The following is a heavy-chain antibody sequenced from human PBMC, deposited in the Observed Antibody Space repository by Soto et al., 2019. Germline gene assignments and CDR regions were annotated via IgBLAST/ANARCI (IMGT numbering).Heavy chain of an antibody. D-gene: IGHD3-16*02. CDR1: GYTFTSYD. CDR3: ARVRRITFGGVIQY. Sequence: GASVKVSCKASGYTFTSYDINWVRQATGQGLEWMGWMNPNSGNTGYAQKFQGRVTMTRNTSISTAYMELSGLRSEDTAVYYCARVRRITFGGVIQYWGQGTLVTVSS. V-gene: IGHV1-8*01. J-gene: IGHJ4*02. CDR2: MNPNSGNT.